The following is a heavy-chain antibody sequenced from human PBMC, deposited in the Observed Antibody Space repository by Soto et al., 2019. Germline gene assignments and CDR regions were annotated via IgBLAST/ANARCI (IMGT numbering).Heavy chain of an antibody. CDR2: IHYNGNT. CDR3: AREGNLGRWIQPLDS. J-gene: IGHJ4*02. V-gene: IGHV4-59*02. CDR1: GGSGGSFSGYY. Sequence: PSETLSLTCAVYGGSGGSFSGYYWSWIRQPPGKGLEWIGNIHYNGNTKYSPSLKSRVTMSVDTSKNHFSLKLISVTTADTAVYFCAREGNLGRWIQPLDSWGQGTLVTVSS. D-gene: IGHD2-2*03.